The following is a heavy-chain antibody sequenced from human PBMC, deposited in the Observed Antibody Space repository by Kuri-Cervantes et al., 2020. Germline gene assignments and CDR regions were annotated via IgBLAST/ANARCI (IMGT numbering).Heavy chain of an antibody. CDR3: VRDTRGSTGSY. V-gene: IGHV3-21*01. Sequence: GESLKISCAASGFTFSSYTMNWVRQAPGKGLEWVSSISSSSNYIYYADSVMGRFTISRVNAKNSLYLQMNSLRVEDTGVYYCVRDTRGSTGSYWGQGALVTVSS. CDR2: ISSSSNYI. CDR1: GFTFSSYT. J-gene: IGHJ4*02. D-gene: IGHD3-10*01.